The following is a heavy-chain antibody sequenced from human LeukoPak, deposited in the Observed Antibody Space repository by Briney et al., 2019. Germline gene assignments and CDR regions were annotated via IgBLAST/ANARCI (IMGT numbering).Heavy chain of an antibody. CDR3: ARDRLLFSVYSNPRFDY. V-gene: IGHV1-18*01. CDR2: ISAYNVNT. D-gene: IGHD4-11*01. Sequence: ASVKVSCKASGYTFTSYGISWVRQAPGQGLEWMGWISAYNVNTNYAQKLQGRVTMTTDTSTSTAYMELRSLRSDDTAVYYCARDRLLFSVYSNPRFDYWGQGTLVTVSS. CDR1: GYTFTSYG. J-gene: IGHJ4*02.